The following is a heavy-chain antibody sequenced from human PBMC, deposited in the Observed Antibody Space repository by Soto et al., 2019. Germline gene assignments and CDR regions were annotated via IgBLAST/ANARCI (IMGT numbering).Heavy chain of an antibody. CDR2: IYSSGSA. V-gene: IGHV4-4*07. CDR3: ARGQRFSDWFDP. D-gene: IGHD3-3*01. J-gene: IGHJ5*02. CDR1: GGAISGYY. Sequence: SETLSLTCTVTGGAISGYYWTWIRQSDGQGLEWIGRIYSSGSANYNPSLKSRVTISLDTSMNYFSLRLSSVTAADTAVYYCARGQRFSDWFDPWGQGTLVTVSS.